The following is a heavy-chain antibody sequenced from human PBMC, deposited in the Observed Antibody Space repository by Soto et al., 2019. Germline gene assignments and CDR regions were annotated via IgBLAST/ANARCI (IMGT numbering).Heavy chain of an antibody. J-gene: IGHJ6*03. CDR3: AKGGGLLRYYYYYYMDV. Sequence: GGSLRLSCAASGFTFSSYGMHWVRQAPGKGLEWVAVISYDGSNKYYADSVKGRFTISRDNSRNTLYLQMNSLRAEDTAVYYCAKGGGLLRYYYYYYMDVWGKGTTVTVSS. V-gene: IGHV3-30*18. D-gene: IGHD2-15*01. CDR2: ISYDGSNK. CDR1: GFTFSSYG.